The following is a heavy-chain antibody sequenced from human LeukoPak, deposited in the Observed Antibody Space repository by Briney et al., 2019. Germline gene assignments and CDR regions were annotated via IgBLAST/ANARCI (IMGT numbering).Heavy chain of an antibody. D-gene: IGHD4-17*01. Sequence: SETLSLTWTVSGGSISSGDYYWSWIRQPPGKGLEWIGYIYYSGSTYYNPSLKSRVTISVDTSKNQFSLKLSSMTAADTAVYYCARWGDYGDPGGFDYWGQGTLVTVSS. V-gene: IGHV4-30-4*02. CDR3: ARWGDYGDPGGFDY. CDR1: GGSISSGDYY. CDR2: IYYSGST. J-gene: IGHJ4*02.